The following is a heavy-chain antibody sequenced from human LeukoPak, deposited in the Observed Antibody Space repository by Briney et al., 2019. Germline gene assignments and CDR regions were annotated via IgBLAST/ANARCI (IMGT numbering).Heavy chain of an antibody. J-gene: IGHJ4*02. V-gene: IGHV3-23*01. CDR2: ISGSGGSA. D-gene: IGHD3-10*01. CDR1: GFTLSSYE. Sequence: PGGSLRLSCMVSGFTLSSYEMSWIRQAPGKGLEWVSSISGSGGSAYYADSVKGLFTISRDNSKNTLYLQMNSLRAEDTAVYYCAKALNVAMVRGVITRDFDYWGQGTLVTVSS. CDR3: AKALNVAMVRGVITRDFDY.